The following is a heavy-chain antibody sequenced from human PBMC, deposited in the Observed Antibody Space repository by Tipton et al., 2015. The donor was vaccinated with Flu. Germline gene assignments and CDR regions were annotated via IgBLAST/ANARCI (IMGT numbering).Heavy chain of an antibody. J-gene: IGHJ4*02. CDR1: GGSISTYY. CDR3: ARGSGSGTYVIFDF. D-gene: IGHD3-10*01. CDR2: INYNGGT. Sequence: LRLSCTVSGGSISTYYWSWIRQPPGKGLGWIGFINYNGGTDYNPSLKSRVTISVDTSKNQFSLRLSSVTAADTAVYYCARGSGSGTYVIFDFWGQGTLVTVSS. V-gene: IGHV4-59*01.